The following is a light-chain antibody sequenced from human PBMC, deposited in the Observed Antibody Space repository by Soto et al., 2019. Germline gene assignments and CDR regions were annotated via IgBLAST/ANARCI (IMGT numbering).Light chain of an antibody. Sequence: IVLTQSPGTLSLSPGERTTLSCRASQSISRYLAWYQQKPGQGPRLLIYGSSSMATGTPDRFSGSGSGTGFILTINSVEPEDFALYYGQQYGSSPLTFGRGTKVEIK. J-gene: IGKJ1*01. CDR2: GSS. CDR1: QSISRY. V-gene: IGKV3-20*01. CDR3: QQYGSSPLT.